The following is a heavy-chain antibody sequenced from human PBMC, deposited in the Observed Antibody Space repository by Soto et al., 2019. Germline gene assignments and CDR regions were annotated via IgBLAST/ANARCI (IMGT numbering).Heavy chain of an antibody. D-gene: IGHD2-2*02. CDR3: ARNIPLHAMDV. CDR2: VWYDDSRK. V-gene: IGHV3-33*01. J-gene: IGHJ6*02. CDR1: GFSFNTND. Sequence: PGGSLRLSCEASGFSFNTNDMHWVRQAPGKGLEWVAFVWYDDSRKFYADSVKGRFTISRDNSENTLFLQMDSLRTEDTGIYYCARNIPLHAMDVWGQGATVTVSS.